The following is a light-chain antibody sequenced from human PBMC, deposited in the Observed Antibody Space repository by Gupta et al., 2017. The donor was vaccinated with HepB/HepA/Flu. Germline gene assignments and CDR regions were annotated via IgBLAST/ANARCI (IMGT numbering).Light chain of an antibody. CDR3: HQYNIWPPWT. V-gene: IGKV3-15*01. J-gene: IGKJ1*01. CDR2: GAS. Sequence: IVMTQSPATLSVSPGERATLSCRASQSVSSNLAWYQQKPGQAPRLLIYGASTRATGIPARFSGSGSGTEFTLTISSLQSEDFAVYYCHQYNIWPPWTFGQGTKVEIK. CDR1: QSVSSN.